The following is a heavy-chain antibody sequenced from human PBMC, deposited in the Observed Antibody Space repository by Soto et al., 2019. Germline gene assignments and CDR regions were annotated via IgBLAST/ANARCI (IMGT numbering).Heavy chain of an antibody. CDR2: IYYSGYA. V-gene: IGHV4-39*01. CDR1: GASSSSTGYY. CDR3: ARPTYTDLRDHFDI. D-gene: IGHD1-20*01. J-gene: IGHJ3*02. Sequence: SETLSLTCTVSGASSSSTGYYWGWIRQPPGQGLEWIGSIYYSGYAYYNPSLKSRVTISVDTSRDQFSLNLRSMTAADTAVYYCARPTYTDLRDHFDIWGQGIMVTVSS.